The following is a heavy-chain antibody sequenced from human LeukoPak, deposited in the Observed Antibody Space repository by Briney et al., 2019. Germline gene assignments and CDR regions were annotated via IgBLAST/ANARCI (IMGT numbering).Heavy chain of an antibody. CDR3: ARDSHSIGYSSGWYYFDY. J-gene: IGHJ4*02. V-gene: IGHV1-18*01. D-gene: IGHD6-19*01. Sequence: ASVKVSCKASGYTFTTYGISWVRQAPGQGLEWMGWISAYNGNTNYAQKLQGRVTMTTDTSTSTAYMELRSLRSDDTAVYYCARDSHSIGYSSGWYYFDYWGQGTLVTVSS. CDR2: ISAYNGNT. CDR1: GYTFTTYG.